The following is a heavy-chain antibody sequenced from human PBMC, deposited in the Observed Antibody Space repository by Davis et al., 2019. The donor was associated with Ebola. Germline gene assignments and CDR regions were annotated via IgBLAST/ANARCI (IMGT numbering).Heavy chain of an antibody. CDR3: ARENSSHFADAFDV. D-gene: IGHD3-22*01. CDR2: INCNSGAT. CDR1: GYSFRGYY. Sequence: SVNVSCKASGYSFRGYYIHCVRQAPGQGLEWMGWINCNSGATNYAQRFQGWVTLTRDTSIRTAYMEVSRLKSDDTAVYYCARENSSHFADAFDVWGQGTAVTVSS. J-gene: IGHJ3*01. V-gene: IGHV1-2*04.